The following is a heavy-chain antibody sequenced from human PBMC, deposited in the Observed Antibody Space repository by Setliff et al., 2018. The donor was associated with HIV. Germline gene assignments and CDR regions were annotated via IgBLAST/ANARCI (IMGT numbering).Heavy chain of an antibody. CDR1: GFTFSSYS. D-gene: IGHD3-22*01. CDR3: ARDDNYYDKAFDV. V-gene: IGHV3-21*01. CDR2: ISSSSSYI. Sequence: GGSLRLSCAASGFTFSSYSMNWVRQAPGKGLEWVSSISSSSSYIYYADSVKGRFTVSRDNDKNLLILQMSSLRADDTAVYYCARDDNYYDKAFDVWGQGTMVTVSS. J-gene: IGHJ3*01.